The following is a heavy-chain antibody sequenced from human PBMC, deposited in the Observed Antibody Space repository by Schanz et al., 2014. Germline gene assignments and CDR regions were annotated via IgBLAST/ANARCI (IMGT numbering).Heavy chain of an antibody. J-gene: IGHJ6*03. CDR1: GVTFSSYA. V-gene: IGHV3-23*01. CDR2: ISGSGAST. D-gene: IGHD6-19*01. CDR3: ARDHQWLARYYMDV. Sequence: EVQLLESGGGFVQPGGSLRLSCVASGVTFSSYAMSWVRQASGKGLEWVSAISGSGASTYYADSVKGRFTTSRDNPKKTLYLQMNSLRAEDTAVYYCARDHQWLARYYMDVWGKGTTVTVSS.